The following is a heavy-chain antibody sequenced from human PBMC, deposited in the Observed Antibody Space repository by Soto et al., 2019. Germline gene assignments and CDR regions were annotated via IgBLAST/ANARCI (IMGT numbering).Heavy chain of an antibody. D-gene: IGHD3-10*01. CDR3: ARVLLGSGTYYNTFDY. V-gene: IGHV1-3*01. Sequence: ASVKVSCXXSGYTFTTYAMHWVRQAPGQTLEWMGWINAGNGNPKYSQKFQGRVTITRDTSASTAYMELSSLSSEDTAVYYCARVLLGSGTYYNTFDYWGQGTLVTVSS. CDR2: INAGNGNP. CDR1: GYTFTTYA. J-gene: IGHJ4*02.